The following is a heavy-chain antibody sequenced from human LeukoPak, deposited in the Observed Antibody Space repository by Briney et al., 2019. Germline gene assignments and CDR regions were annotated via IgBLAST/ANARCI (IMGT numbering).Heavy chain of an antibody. D-gene: IGHD3-16*01. CDR2: ISGSGGST. V-gene: IGHV3-23*01. CDR3: AKRLERYDY. J-gene: IGHJ4*02. CDR1: GFIFSSYA. Sequence: GGSLRLSCAASGFIFSSYAMSWVRQAPGKGLEWVSAISGSGGSTYYADSVKGRLTISRDNSKNTLYLQMNSLRAEDMAIYYCAKRLERYDYWGQGTLVTVSS.